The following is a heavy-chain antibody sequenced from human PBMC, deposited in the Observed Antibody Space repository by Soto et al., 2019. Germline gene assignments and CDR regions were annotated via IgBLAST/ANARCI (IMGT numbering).Heavy chain of an antibody. CDR1: GFTFSSYG. Sequence: GGSLRLSCAASGFTFSSYGMHWVRQAPGKGLEWVAVISYDGRNKYYADSVKGRFTIARDNSKNTLYLQMNSLRAEDTAVYYCAKAGPGYSYGPFDYWVQGTLVTVSS. J-gene: IGHJ4*02. V-gene: IGHV3-30*18. CDR3: AKAGPGYSYGPFDY. CDR2: ISYDGRNK. D-gene: IGHD5-18*01.